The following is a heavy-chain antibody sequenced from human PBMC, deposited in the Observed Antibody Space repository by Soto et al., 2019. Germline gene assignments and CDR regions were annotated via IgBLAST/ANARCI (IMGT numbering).Heavy chain of an antibody. D-gene: IGHD5-18*01. CDR2: ISHDGSNK. CDR1: GFTFTAYG. Sequence: QEQLVESGGGVVQPGRSLRLSCAASGFTFTAYGMHWVRQAPGKGLEWVAVISHDGSNKYYADSVKGRFTLSRDNSKYMLYLQMSSLRPDDTAVYYCARALVYNYGDRDHYYGMDVWGQGTTVTVSS. V-gene: IGHV3-30-3*01. CDR3: ARALVYNYGDRDHYYGMDV. J-gene: IGHJ6*02.